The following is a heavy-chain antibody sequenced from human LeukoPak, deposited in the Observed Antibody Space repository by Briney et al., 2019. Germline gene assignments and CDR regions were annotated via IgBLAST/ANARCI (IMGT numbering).Heavy chain of an antibody. V-gene: IGHV1-18*01. CDR1: GYTFTSYG. Sequence: ASMKVSCKASGYTFTSYGISWVRQAPGQGLEWMGWISASNGNTAYAQKVQGRVTVTTDTSTSTAYMEVRSLRSDDTAVYYCARPLSSGSSGWYYFDYWGQGTLVTVSS. D-gene: IGHD6-19*01. CDR3: ARPLSSGSSGWYYFDY. J-gene: IGHJ4*02. CDR2: ISASNGNT.